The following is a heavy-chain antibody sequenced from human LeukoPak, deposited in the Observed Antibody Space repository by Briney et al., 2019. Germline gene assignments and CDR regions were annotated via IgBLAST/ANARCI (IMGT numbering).Heavy chain of an antibody. CDR1: GYTFTDYY. Sequence: ASVKVSCKASGYTFTDYYLHWVRQAPGQGLEWMGWINPNSGGTNYAQKFQGRVTMTRDTSIRTAYMELSRLRSEDTAVYYCARENYYDSSGIRYYYYMDVWGKGTTVTVSS. D-gene: IGHD3-22*01. J-gene: IGHJ6*03. V-gene: IGHV1-2*02. CDR2: INPNSGGT. CDR3: ARENYYDSSGIRYYYYMDV.